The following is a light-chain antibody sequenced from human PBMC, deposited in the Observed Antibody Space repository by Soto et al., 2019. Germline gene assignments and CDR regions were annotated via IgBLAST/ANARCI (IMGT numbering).Light chain of an antibody. CDR2: LGS. CDR3: MQALQTPFT. J-gene: IGKJ4*01. CDR1: QSLLHSNGYKY. Sequence: DIVMTQSPLSLPVTPGEPASISCRPSQSLLHSNGYKYLDWYLQKPGQSPQLPIYLGSNRASGVPDRFSGGGSGTDFTLKISRVEAEDVGVYYCMQALQTPFTFGGGTKVEIK. V-gene: IGKV2-28*01.